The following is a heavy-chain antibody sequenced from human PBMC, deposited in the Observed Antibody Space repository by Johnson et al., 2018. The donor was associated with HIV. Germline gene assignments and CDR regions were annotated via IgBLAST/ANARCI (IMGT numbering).Heavy chain of an antibody. CDR3: ASRYDSSGYYPDAFDI. CDR1: RFTFTNYW. V-gene: IGHV3-20*04. CDR2: ISWNGGST. Sequence: VQLVESGGGLVQPGGSLRLSCAASRFTFTNYWMHWVRQTPGKGLEWVSGISWNGGSTGYANSVKGRFTISRDNAKKSLYLQMNSLRAEDTALYYCASRYDSSGYYPDAFDIWGQGTMVTVSS. D-gene: IGHD3-22*01. J-gene: IGHJ3*02.